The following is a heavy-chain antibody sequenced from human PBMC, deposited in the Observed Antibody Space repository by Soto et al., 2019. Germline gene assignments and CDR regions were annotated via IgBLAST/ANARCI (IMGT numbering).Heavy chain of an antibody. Sequence: GGSLRLSCAASGFTFSSYGMHWVRQAPGKGLEWVAVISYDGSNKYYADSVKGRFTISRDNSKNTLYLQMNSLRAEDTAVYYCAKPRKGYDSSGYYGTWGQGTLVTVSS. CDR3: AKPRKGYDSSGYYGT. J-gene: IGHJ5*02. V-gene: IGHV3-30*18. D-gene: IGHD3-22*01. CDR1: GFTFSSYG. CDR2: ISYDGSNK.